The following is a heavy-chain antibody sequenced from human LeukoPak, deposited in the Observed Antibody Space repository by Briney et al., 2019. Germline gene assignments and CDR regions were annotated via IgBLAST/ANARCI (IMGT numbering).Heavy chain of an antibody. CDR1: GGTFSSYA. CDR3: ARQRSSSWYCDY. V-gene: IGHV1-2*02. D-gene: IGHD6-13*01. CDR2: INPNSGGT. Sequence: ASVKVSCKASGGTFSSYAISWVRQAPGQGLEWMGWINPNSGGTNYAQKFQGRVTMTRDTSISTAYMELSRLRSDDTAVYYCARQRSSSWYCDYWGQGTLVTVSS. J-gene: IGHJ4*02.